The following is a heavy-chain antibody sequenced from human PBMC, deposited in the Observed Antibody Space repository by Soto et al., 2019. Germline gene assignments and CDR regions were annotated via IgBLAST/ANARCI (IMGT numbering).Heavy chain of an antibody. J-gene: IGHJ6*02. CDR3: ARVPSPFDYYYAMDV. V-gene: IGHV4-30-4*01. D-gene: IGHD3-16*01. CDR1: GDSISSGNKY. Sequence: PSETLSPTCTVSGDSISSGNKYWSWIRQAPGKGLEWIGYIFSSGTTYYNPSLKSRLTMSLDTSQNQFSLRLASVTDADSAVYYCARVPSPFDYYYAMDVWGQGTTVTVS. CDR2: IFSSGTT.